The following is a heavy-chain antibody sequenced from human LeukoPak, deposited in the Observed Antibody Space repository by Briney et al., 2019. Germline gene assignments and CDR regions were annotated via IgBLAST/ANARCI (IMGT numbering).Heavy chain of an antibody. J-gene: IGHJ4*02. CDR3: AKDADYDSSGPDFDY. Sequence: QPDRSLRLSCAASGFTFDDYAMHWVRQAPGKGLEWVSGISWNSGSIGYADSVKGRFTISRDNAKNSLYLQMNSLRAEDTALYYCAKDADYDSSGPDFDYWGQGTLVTVSS. V-gene: IGHV3-9*01. CDR2: ISWNSGSI. CDR1: GFTFDDYA. D-gene: IGHD3-22*01.